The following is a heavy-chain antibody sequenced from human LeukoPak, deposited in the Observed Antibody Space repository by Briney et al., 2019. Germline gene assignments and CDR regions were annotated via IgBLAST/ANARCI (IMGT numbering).Heavy chain of an antibody. CDR2: IVNDGSGA. V-gene: IGHV3-74*01. CDR1: GFTFSSHW. D-gene: IGHD2-15*01. J-gene: IGHJ4*02. Sequence: GXSLRLSCAASGFTFSSHWMHWVRHAPGKGLVWISRIVNDGSGATYVDSVKGRFTTSRDNAKSTLYLQMNSLRAEDTAVYYCVRDSPHSGFNVDFDCWGQGTLVTVSS. CDR3: VRDSPHSGFNVDFDC.